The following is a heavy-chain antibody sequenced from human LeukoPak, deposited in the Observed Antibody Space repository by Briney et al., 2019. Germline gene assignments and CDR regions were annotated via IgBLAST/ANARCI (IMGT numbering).Heavy chain of an antibody. CDR3: ARAPAAAAFDY. V-gene: IGHV4-61*02. CDR1: GGSISSGSYY. Sequence: PSQTLSLTCTVSGGSISSGSYYWSWIRQPAGKGLEWIGRIYTSGSTNYNPSLKSRVTISVDTSKNQFSLKLSSVTAADTAVYYCARAPAAAAFDYWGQGTLVTVSS. J-gene: IGHJ4*02. CDR2: IYTSGST. D-gene: IGHD6-13*01.